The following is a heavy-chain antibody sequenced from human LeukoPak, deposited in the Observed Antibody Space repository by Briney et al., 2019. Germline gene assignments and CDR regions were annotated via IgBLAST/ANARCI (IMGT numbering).Heavy chain of an antibody. D-gene: IGHD2-15*01. CDR1: GGSFSGYY. CDR3: ARGTHCSGGSCYFDY. CDR2: INHSGST. J-gene: IGHJ4*02. Sequence: SETLSLTCAVYGGSFSGYYWSWIRQPPGKGLEWIGEINHSGSTNYNPSLKSRVTISVDTSKNQFSLKLSSVTAADTAVYYCARGTHCSGGSCYFDYWGQGTLVTVSS. V-gene: IGHV4-34*01.